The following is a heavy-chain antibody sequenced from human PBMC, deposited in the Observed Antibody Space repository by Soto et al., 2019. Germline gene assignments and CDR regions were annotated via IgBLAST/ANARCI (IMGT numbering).Heavy chain of an antibody. D-gene: IGHD3-9*01. CDR3: SLGVRYFDRLFH. CDR2: IKSKTDGGTT. Sequence: GGSLRLSCAASGFTFSDAWMSWVRQAPGKGLEWVGRIKSKTDGGTTDYAAPVKGRFTISRDDSKNTLYLQMNSLKTEDTAVYYCSLGVRYFDRLFHWGQGTLVTVSS. V-gene: IGHV3-15*01. CDR1: GFTFSDAW. J-gene: IGHJ4*02.